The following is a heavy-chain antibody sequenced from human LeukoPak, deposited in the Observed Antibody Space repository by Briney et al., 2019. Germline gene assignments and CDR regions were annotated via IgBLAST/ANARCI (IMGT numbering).Heavy chain of an antibody. Sequence: PGGSLRLSCAASGFTFSSYSMNWVRQAPGKGLEWVSSISSSSSYIYYADSVKGRFTISRDNAKNSLYLQMNSLRAEDTAVYYCARGNAIFGVVIPFYWGQGTLVTVSS. V-gene: IGHV3-21*01. CDR2: ISSSSSYI. D-gene: IGHD3-3*01. CDR1: GFTFSSYS. CDR3: ARGNAIFGVVIPFY. J-gene: IGHJ4*02.